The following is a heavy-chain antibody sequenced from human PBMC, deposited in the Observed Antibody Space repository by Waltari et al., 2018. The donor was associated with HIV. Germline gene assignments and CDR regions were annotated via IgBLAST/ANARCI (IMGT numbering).Heavy chain of an antibody. D-gene: IGHD1-26*01. V-gene: IGHV4-39*07. CDR1: GGSISSSSYY. CDR3: ASGENIVGARFLFGAFDI. J-gene: IGHJ3*02. Sequence: QLQLQESGPGLVKPSETLSLTCTVSGGSISSSSYYWGWIRQPPGKGLEWIGSIYYSGRTYYNPSLKSRVTISVDTSKNQFSLKLSSVTAADTAVYYCASGENIVGARFLFGAFDIWGQGTMVTVSS. CDR2: IYYSGRT.